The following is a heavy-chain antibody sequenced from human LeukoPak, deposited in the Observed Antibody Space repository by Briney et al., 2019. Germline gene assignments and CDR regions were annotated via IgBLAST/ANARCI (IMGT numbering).Heavy chain of an antibody. J-gene: IGHJ6*03. CDR1: GYTFTGYY. CDR2: MNPNSGNT. V-gene: IGHV1-8*03. D-gene: IGHD3-3*01. CDR3: ARATYYDFWSGYFQAYYYYYMDV. Sequence: ASVKVSCKASGYTFTGYYMHWVRQAPGQGLEWMGWMNPNSGNTGYAQKFQGRVTITRNTSISTAYMELSSLRSEDTAVYYCARATYYDFWSGYFQAYYYYYMDVWGKGTTVTVSS.